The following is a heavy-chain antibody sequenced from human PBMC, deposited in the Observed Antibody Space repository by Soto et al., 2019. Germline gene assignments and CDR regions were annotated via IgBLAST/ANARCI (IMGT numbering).Heavy chain of an antibody. CDR1: GFTFSDFA. V-gene: IGHV3-23*01. CDR2: ISPNGGST. CDR3: AKGRRGYSHGFDY. J-gene: IGHJ4*02. Sequence: EVYLLQSGGGLVQPGGSLRLSCAVSGFTFSDFAMGWVRQVPGKGLEWVSGISPNGGSTYYADSVKGRFTISRDNSKDTLDLQIISLRAEDTAVYYCAKGRRGYSHGFDYWGQGTLVTVSS. D-gene: IGHD5-18*01.